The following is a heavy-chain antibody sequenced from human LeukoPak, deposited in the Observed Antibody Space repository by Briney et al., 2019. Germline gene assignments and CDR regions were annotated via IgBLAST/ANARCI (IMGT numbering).Heavy chain of an antibody. CDR3: ARESFIAAAVQAFDI. CDR1: GGSISSGGYY. CDR2: IYYSGSS. Sequence: SETLSLTCTVSGGSISSGGYYWSWLRQHPGQGLEWIGYIYYSGSSNYTPSLQIPISISVDTSKNQFSLKLSSVTAADTAVYYCARESFIAAAVQAFDIWGQGTMVTVSS. V-gene: IGHV4-31*01. J-gene: IGHJ3*02. D-gene: IGHD6-13*01.